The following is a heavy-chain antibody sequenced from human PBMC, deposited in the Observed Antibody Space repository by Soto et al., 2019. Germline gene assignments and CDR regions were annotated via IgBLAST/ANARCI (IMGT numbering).Heavy chain of an antibody. V-gene: IGHV1-69*13. D-gene: IGHD2-2*01. Sequence: SVKVSCKASGGTFSSYAISWVRQAPGQGLEWMGGIIPIFGTANYAQKFQGRVTITADESTSTAYMELSSLRSEDTAVYYCARALTRYCSSTSCYNWFDPWGQGTLVTVSS. CDR1: GGTFSSYA. J-gene: IGHJ5*02. CDR3: ARALTRYCSSTSCYNWFDP. CDR2: IIPIFGTA.